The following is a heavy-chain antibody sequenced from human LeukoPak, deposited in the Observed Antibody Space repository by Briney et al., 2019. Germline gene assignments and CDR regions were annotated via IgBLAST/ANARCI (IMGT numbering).Heavy chain of an antibody. Sequence: RASVKVSCKASGGTFSSYAISWVRQAPGQGLEWMGRIIPILGIANYAQKFQGRVTITADKSTSTAYMELSSLRSEDTAVYYCARAARITMVRGVIKASGDDYWGQGTLVTVSS. CDR2: IIPILGIA. CDR3: ARAARITMVRGVIKASGDDY. D-gene: IGHD3-10*01. V-gene: IGHV1-69*04. J-gene: IGHJ4*02. CDR1: GGTFSSYA.